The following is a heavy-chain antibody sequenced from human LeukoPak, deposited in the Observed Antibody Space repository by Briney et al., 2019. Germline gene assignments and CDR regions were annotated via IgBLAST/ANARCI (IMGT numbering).Heavy chain of an antibody. D-gene: IGHD3-22*01. Sequence: SETLSLTCTVSGGSISSYYWSWIRQPPGKGLEWIGYIYYSGSTNYNPSLKSRVTISVDTSKSQFSLKLSSVTAADTAVYYCARVDDSSGYYTSSPFDYWGQGTLVTVSS. V-gene: IGHV4-59*01. CDR2: IYYSGST. CDR3: ARVDDSSGYYTSSPFDY. CDR1: GGSISSYY. J-gene: IGHJ4*02.